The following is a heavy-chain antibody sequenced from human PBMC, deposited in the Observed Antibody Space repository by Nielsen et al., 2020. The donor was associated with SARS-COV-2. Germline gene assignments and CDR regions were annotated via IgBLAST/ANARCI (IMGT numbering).Heavy chain of an antibody. V-gene: IGHV3-30*03. CDR2: ISYDGSNK. CDR3: AGSLLDYYGMDV. CDR1: GFTFSSYG. D-gene: IGHD2-15*01. Sequence: GGSLRLSCAASGFTFSSYGMHWVRQAPGKGLEWVAVISYDGSNKYYADSVKGRFTISRDNSKNTLYLQMNSLRAEDTAVYYCAGSLLDYYGMDVWGQGTTVTVSS. J-gene: IGHJ6*02.